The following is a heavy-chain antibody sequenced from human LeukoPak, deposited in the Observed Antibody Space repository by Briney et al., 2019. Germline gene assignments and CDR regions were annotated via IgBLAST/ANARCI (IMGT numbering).Heavy chain of an antibody. CDR1: GFTFRTHW. J-gene: IGHJ4*02. Sequence: GGSLRVSCAASGFTFRTHWMSWVRQAPGKGLEWVASINPGGSETYYVESVKGRFAISRDNAMNSCFLQLNSLRAEDAAVYYCARIMGYRTIYDFWGQGTLVTVSS. V-gene: IGHV3-7*01. CDR2: INPGGSET. D-gene: IGHD2-8*01. CDR3: ARIMGYRTIYDF.